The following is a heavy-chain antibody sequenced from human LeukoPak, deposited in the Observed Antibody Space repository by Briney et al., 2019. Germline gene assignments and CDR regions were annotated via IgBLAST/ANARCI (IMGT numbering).Heavy chain of an antibody. CDR3: AKDGELLWFGELTFPNSYFDY. Sequence: GGSLRLSCAASGFTFSNAWMSWVRQAPGKGLEWVGRIKSKTDGGTTDYAAPVKGRFTISRDDSKNTLYLQMNSLRAEDTSVYYCAKDGELLWFGELTFPNSYFDYWGQGTLVTASS. D-gene: IGHD3-10*01. CDR1: GFTFSNAW. V-gene: IGHV3-15*01. CDR2: IKSKTDGGTT. J-gene: IGHJ4*02.